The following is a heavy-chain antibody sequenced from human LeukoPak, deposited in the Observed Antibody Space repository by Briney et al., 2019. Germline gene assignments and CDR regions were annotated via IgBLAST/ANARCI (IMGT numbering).Heavy chain of an antibody. CDR2: ISGSAIST. D-gene: IGHD1-14*01. CDR1: GFTFSDYA. CDR3: AKWEPNRTLRH. V-gene: IGHV3-23*01. Sequence: PGGSLRLSCAASGFTFSDYAMSWVRQAPGKGLEWVSTISGSAISTYYADSVKGRFTISRDNSKNTLYLQMNSLRAEDTAVYYCAKWEPNRTLRHWGQGTLVTVSS. J-gene: IGHJ4*02.